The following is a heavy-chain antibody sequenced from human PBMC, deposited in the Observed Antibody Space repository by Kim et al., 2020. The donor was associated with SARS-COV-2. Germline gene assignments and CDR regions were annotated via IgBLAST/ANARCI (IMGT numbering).Heavy chain of an antibody. Sequence: NDEAKSVKSRITLNSNTSKNQFSLQLNSVTPEDTAVYYCARRSVDKGTDYWGQGTLVTVSS. CDR3: ARRSVDKGTDY. CDR2: N. D-gene: IGHD3-10*01. J-gene: IGHJ4*02. V-gene: IGHV6-1*01.